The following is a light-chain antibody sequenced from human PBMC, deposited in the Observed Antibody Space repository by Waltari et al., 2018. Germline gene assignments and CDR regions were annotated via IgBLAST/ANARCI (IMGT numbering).Light chain of an antibody. CDR3: HQRFNWPPWT. CDR2: DSS. J-gene: IGKJ1*01. V-gene: IGKV3-11*01. Sequence: IVLTQSPATLSLSPGDRATLSCRASQSVSRSLAWYHQKPGQAPRLVIYDSSNRATGIPARFSGSGSGTDFTLTITSLEPEDFAVYYCHQRFNWPPWTFGQGTKVEIK. CDR1: QSVSRS.